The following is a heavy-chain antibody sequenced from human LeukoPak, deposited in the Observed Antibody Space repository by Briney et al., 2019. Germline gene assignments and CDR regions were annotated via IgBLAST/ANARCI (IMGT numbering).Heavy chain of an antibody. CDR2: ISSSGSTI. CDR1: GFTFSSYE. CDR3: AREPPTIIAAAGTVDY. V-gene: IGHV3-48*03. J-gene: IGHJ4*02. Sequence: GGSLRLSCAASGFTFSSYEMNWIRQAPGKGLEWDSYISSSGSTIYYADSVKGRFTISRDNAKNSLYLQMNSLRAEDTAVYYCAREPPTIIAAAGTVDYWGQGTLVTVSS. D-gene: IGHD6-13*01.